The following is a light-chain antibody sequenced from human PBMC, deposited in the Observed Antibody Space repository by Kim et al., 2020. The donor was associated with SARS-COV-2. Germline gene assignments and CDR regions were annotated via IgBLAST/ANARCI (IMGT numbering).Light chain of an antibody. CDR3: CSYAGRYTWI. J-gene: IGLJ2*01. CDR1: SGDVGDYNH. CDR2: SVT. Sequence: GQSVTISCTGTSGDVGDYNHVSWYQQHPGKAPQVIIYSVTNRPSAVPDRFSGSRSGNTAYLTISGLQAEDEADYYCCSYAGRYTWIFGGGTQLTVL. V-gene: IGLV2-11*03.